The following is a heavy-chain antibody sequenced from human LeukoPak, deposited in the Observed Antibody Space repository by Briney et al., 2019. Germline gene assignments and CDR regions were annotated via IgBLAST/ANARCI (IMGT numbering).Heavy chain of an antibody. CDR1: GFTFSNYA. Sequence: PGGSLRLSCAASGFTFSNYAMSWARQAPGKGLVCVSRINSAGSSTDYADSVKGRFTISRDNAKNTLYLQMNSLRAEDMAVYYCVRGSNDWIGMDVWGQGTTVTVSS. V-gene: IGHV3-74*01. CDR2: INSAGSST. J-gene: IGHJ6*02. D-gene: IGHD3-9*01. CDR3: VRGSNDWIGMDV.